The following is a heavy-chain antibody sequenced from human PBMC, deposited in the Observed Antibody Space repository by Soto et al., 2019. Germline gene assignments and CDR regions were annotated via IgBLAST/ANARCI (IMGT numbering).Heavy chain of an antibody. V-gene: IGHV3-53*04. CDR3: ATGDCRSTSCYKETRYFGMDV. J-gene: IGHJ6*02. CDR1: GFTVSSNY. CDR2: IYSGGST. D-gene: IGHD2-2*02. Sequence: EVQLVESGGGLVQPGGSLRLSCAASGFTVSSNYMSWVRQAPGKGLEWVSVIYSGGSTYYADSVKGRFTISRHNSKNTLYLQMNSLRDEDTAVYYCATGDCRSTSCYKETRYFGMDVWGQGTTVTVSS.